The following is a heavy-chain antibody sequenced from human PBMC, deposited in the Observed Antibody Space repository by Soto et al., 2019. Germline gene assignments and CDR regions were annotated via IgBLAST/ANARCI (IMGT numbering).Heavy chain of an antibody. CDR3: TRDHSTLFPENWFDP. CDR2: IRAKPYEGAT. CDR1: GFTFGDYG. D-gene: IGHD2-21*01. V-gene: IGHV3-49*03. Sequence: GGSLRLSCSASGFTFGDYGMSWLRQAPGKGLEWVGLIRAKPYEGATKYAASVEGRFTISRDDSKRIAYLQMNSLKTEDTAVYYCTRDHSTLFPENWFDPWGQGTLVTVSS. J-gene: IGHJ5*02.